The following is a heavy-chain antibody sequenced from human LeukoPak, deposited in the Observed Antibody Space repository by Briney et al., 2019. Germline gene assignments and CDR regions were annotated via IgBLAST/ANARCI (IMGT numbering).Heavy chain of an antibody. Sequence: PSETLSLTCAVYGGSFSGYYWSWIRQPPGKGLEWIGEINHSGSTNYNPSLKSRVTISVDTSKNQFSLKLSSVTAADTAVYYCARGVVPAAGYFQHWGQGTLVTVSS. J-gene: IGHJ1*01. V-gene: IGHV4-34*01. CDR2: INHSGST. CDR3: ARGVVPAAGYFQH. D-gene: IGHD2-2*01. CDR1: GGSFSGYY.